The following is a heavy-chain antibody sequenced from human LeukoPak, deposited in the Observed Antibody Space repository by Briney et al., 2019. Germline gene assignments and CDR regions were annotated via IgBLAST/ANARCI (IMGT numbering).Heavy chain of an antibody. CDR3: ARVTQWELEAFDI. Sequence: ASVKVSCKASRYTFTGYYMHWVRQAPGQGLEWMGWINPNSGDTNYAQKFQGRVTMTRDTSISTAYMELSSLRSEDTAVYYCARVTQWELEAFDIWGQGTMVTVSS. CDR2: INPNSGDT. J-gene: IGHJ3*02. CDR1: RYTFTGYY. D-gene: IGHD1-26*01. V-gene: IGHV1-2*02.